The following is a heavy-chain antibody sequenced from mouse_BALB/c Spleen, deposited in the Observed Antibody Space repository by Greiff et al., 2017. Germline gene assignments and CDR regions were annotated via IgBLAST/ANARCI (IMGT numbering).Heavy chain of an antibody. CDR3: ARWGDGYLDY. V-gene: IGHV1-87*01. Sequence: QVQLQQSGAELARPGASVKLSCKASGYTFTSYWMQWVKQRPGQGLEWIGAIYPGDGDTRYTQKFKGKATLTADKSSSTAYMQLSSLASEDSAVYYCARWGDGYLDYWGQGTTLTVSS. CDR1: GYTFTSYW. J-gene: IGHJ2*01. D-gene: IGHD2-3*01. CDR2: IYPGDGDT.